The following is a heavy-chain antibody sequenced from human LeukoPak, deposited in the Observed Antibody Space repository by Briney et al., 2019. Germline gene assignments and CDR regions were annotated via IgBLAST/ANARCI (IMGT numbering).Heavy chain of an antibody. V-gene: IGHV1-8*01. J-gene: IGHJ3*02. CDR1: GYTFTSSD. Sequence: ASVKVSCKASGYTFTSSDINWVRQATGQGLEWMGWMNPNSGNTGYAQKLQGRVTMTRNTSISTAYMELSSLRSEDTAVYYCARVLAGSGWYDVFDIWAQGTMVTVSS. D-gene: IGHD6-19*01. CDR2: MNPNSGNT. CDR3: ARVLAGSGWYDVFDI.